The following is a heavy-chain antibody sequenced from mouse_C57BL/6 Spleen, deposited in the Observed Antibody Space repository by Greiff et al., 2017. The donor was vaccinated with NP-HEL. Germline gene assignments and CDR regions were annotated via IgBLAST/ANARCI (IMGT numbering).Heavy chain of an antibody. Sequence: VKLQESGAELVRPGASVTLSCKASGYTFTDYEMHWVKQTPVHGLEWIGAIDPETGGTAYNQKFKGKAILTADKSSSTAYMELRSLTSEDSAVYYCTRKDDGPYAMDYWGQGTSVTVSS. CDR1: GYTFTDYE. J-gene: IGHJ4*01. V-gene: IGHV1-15*01. D-gene: IGHD2-3*01. CDR2: IDPETGGT. CDR3: TRKDDGPYAMDY.